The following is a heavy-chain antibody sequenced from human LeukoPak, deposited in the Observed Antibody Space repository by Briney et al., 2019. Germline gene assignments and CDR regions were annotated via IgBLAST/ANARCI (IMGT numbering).Heavy chain of an antibody. CDR3: VRGGGSEVCDY. D-gene: IGHD5-12*01. CDR1: GDSMSSSNW. CDR2: IYHTGNT. J-gene: IGHJ4*02. V-gene: IGHV4-4*02. Sequence: SETLSLTCAVSGDSMSSSNWWSWVRQPPGKGLEWIGEIYHTGNTHYSPSLKGRVTISADKSKNQFSLNVTSVTAADTAVYYCVRGGGSEVCDYWGQGTLVTVSS.